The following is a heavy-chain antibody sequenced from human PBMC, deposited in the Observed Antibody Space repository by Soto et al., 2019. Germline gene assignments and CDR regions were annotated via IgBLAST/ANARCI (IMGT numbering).Heavy chain of an antibody. CDR2: IKQDGSEK. Sequence: GGSLRLSCAASGFTFSSYWMSWVRQAPGKGLEWVANIKQDGSEKYYVDSVKGRFTIARDNAKNSLYLQMNSLRAEDTAVYYCARDGFTMIVLVGGGMDVWGQGTTVTVSS. J-gene: IGHJ6*02. V-gene: IGHV3-7*05. CDR3: ARDGFTMIVLVGGGMDV. CDR1: GFTFSSYW. D-gene: IGHD3-22*01.